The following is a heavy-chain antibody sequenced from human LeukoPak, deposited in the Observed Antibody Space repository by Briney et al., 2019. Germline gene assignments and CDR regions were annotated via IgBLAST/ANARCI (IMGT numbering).Heavy chain of an antibody. CDR2: INPYSGAI. V-gene: IGHV1-2*02. CDR1: GFTFTDEY. CDR3: ARDPKSQLLLDY. J-gene: IGHJ4*02. D-gene: IGHD2-2*01. Sequence: ASVKVSCKSSGFTFTDEYIHWVRQAPGLGLEWMGWINPYSGAINYAQKFQGRVTLTRDTSISTAYMELSRLTSGDTAVYYCARDPKSQLLLDYWGQGTLVAVSS.